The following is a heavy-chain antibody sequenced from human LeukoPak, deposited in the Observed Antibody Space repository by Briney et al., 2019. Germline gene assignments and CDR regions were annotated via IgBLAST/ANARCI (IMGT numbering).Heavy chain of an antibody. CDR2: IYYSGST. V-gene: IGHV4-59*01. Sequence: SETLSLTCTVSGGSISSYYWSWIRQPPGKGLEWIGYIYYSGSTNYNPSLKSRVTISVDTSKNQFSLKLSSVTAADTAVYYCARYYDSSGYYQAFDYWGQETLVTVSS. D-gene: IGHD3-22*01. CDR3: ARYYDSSGYYQAFDY. J-gene: IGHJ4*02. CDR1: GGSISSYY.